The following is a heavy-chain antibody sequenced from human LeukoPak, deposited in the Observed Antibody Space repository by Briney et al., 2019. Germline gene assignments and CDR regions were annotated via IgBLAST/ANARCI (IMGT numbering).Heavy chain of an antibody. V-gene: IGHV4-30-2*03. CDR3: ARHPRIQLWLGGAFDY. Sequence: SETLSLTCAVSGGSISSGGYSWSWIRQPPGKGLEWIGYIYYSGSTYYNPSLKSRVTISVDTSNNQFSLELSSVTAADTAVFYCARHPRIQLWLGGAFDYWGQGTLVTVSS. CDR2: IYYSGST. J-gene: IGHJ4*02. CDR1: GGSISSGGYS. D-gene: IGHD5-18*01.